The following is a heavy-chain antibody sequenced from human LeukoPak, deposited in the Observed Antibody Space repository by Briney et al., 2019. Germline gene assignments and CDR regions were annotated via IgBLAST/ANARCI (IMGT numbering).Heavy chain of an antibody. D-gene: IGHD5-12*01. CDR2: IRYDGSNK. Sequence: PGGSLRLSCAASGFTFSSYGMHWVRQAPGKGLEWVAFIRYDGSNKYYADSVKGRFTISRDNSKNTLYLQMNSLRAEDTAVYYCAREGGYDQSYYFDYWGQGTLVTVSS. CDR1: GFTFSSYG. V-gene: IGHV3-30*02. J-gene: IGHJ4*02. CDR3: AREGGYDQSYYFDY.